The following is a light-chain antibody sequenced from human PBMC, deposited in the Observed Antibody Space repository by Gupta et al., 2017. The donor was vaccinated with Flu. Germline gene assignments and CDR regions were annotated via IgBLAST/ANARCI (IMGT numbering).Light chain of an antibody. CDR1: QGISSY. CDR2: DVS. V-gene: IGKV1-9*01. CDR3: QQPDNFPIT. Sequence: PSFMSASVGDRVTITCRASQGISSYLAWYQQKPGKAPKLLIYDVSTGKSGVPSRFSGSGSGTEFTLTISSRQPEDFANYYCQQPDNFPITFGRGTKVE. J-gene: IGKJ4*01.